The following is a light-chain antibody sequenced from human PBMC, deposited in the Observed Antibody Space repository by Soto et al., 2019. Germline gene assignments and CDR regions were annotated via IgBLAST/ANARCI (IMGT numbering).Light chain of an antibody. CDR3: QQYNDEPWT. V-gene: IGKV1-5*01. CDR1: QIIGNW. J-gene: IGKJ1*01. CDR2: DAS. Sequence: DIQMTQSPSTLSASVGDRVTNTCRASQIIGNWLAWYQQKLGKTPDLLIYDASSLESGVPLRFSGSGSGTEFTLTISSLQTDDSATYYCQQYNDEPWTFGQGTKVDIK.